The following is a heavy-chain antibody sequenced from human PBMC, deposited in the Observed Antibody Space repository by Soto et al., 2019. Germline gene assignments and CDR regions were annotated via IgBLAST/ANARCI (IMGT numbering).Heavy chain of an antibody. Sequence: XSVKVSCKASGYTFTGYYMHWVRQAPGQGLEWMGWINPNSGGTNYAQKFQGWVTMTRDTSISTAYMELSRLRSDDTAVYYCALTGYYRYYYYGMDVWGQGTTVTVSS. D-gene: IGHD3-9*01. CDR3: ALTGYYRYYYYGMDV. CDR2: INPNSGGT. J-gene: IGHJ6*02. V-gene: IGHV1-2*04. CDR1: GYTFTGYY.